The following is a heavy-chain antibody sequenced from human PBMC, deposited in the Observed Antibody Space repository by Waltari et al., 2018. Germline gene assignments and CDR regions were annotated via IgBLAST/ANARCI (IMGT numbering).Heavy chain of an antibody. CDR2: MYSGGNT. V-gene: IGHV3-66*02. D-gene: IGHD3-16*01. J-gene: IGHJ3*02. CDR3: ARDSSYAGAFDI. CDR1: GFTVSRHY. Sequence: EVQLVESGGGLVQPGGSLRLSCAASGFTVSRHYMRWVRLSPGRGLEWVSIMYSGGNTEYTDSVEGRFTISRDTSKNMLYLQMNSLRVEDTAVYYCARDSSYAGAFDIWGQGTMVTVSS.